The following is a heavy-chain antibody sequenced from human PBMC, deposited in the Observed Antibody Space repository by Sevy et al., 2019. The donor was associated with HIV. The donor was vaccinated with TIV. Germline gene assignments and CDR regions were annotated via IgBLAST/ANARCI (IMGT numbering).Heavy chain of an antibody. D-gene: IGHD7-27*01. CDR1: GFTFSDYE. V-gene: IGHV3-48*03. CDR2: ISRSGSTI. J-gene: IGHJ4*02. Sequence: GGSLRLSCAASGFTFSDYEMTWVRQAPGKGLEWISFISRSGSTIYYADSVKGRFTISRDNSKSTLFLHMNSLRAEDTALYYCAKFAGDFPHFDFWGLGTLVTVSS. CDR3: AKFAGDFPHFDF.